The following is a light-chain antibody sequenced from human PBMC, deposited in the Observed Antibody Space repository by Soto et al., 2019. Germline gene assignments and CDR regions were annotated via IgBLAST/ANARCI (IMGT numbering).Light chain of an antibody. CDR3: QQYNSPPWT. Sequence: DIQMTQSPSTLSASVGDRVTITCRASQSISSWLAWYQQKPGKAPKLLIYKASSLESGVPSRFSGSGSGTESTLTISSLQPDDFATYYCQQYNSPPWTFGKGTKGEIK. J-gene: IGKJ1*01. CDR2: KAS. V-gene: IGKV1-5*03. CDR1: QSISSW.